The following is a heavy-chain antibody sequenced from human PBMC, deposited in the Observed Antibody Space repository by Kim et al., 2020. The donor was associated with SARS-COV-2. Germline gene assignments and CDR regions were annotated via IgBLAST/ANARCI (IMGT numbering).Heavy chain of an antibody. CDR2: INPNSGGT. CDR3: ARVPILGPTGDFDY. J-gene: IGHJ4*02. V-gene: IGHV1-2*06. D-gene: IGHD1-26*01. Sequence: ASVKVSCRASGYTFTGYYMHWVRQAPGQGLEWMGRINPNSGGTNYAQKFQGMVTMTRDTSISTAYMELSSLGSDDTAMYYCARVPILGPTGDFDYWGQGTLVTVSS. CDR1: GYTFTGYY.